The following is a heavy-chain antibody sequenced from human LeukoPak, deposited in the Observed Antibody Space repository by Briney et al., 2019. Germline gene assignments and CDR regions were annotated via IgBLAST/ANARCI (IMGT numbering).Heavy chain of an antibody. CDR3: AKDGYCSGGSCYYDAFDI. V-gene: IGHV3-23*01. CDR2: ISGSGGST. Sequence: GGSLRLSCAASGFTFSVSWMSWVRQAPGKGLEWVSAISGSGGSTYYADSVKGRFTISRDNSKNTLYLQMNSLRAEDTAVYYCAKDGYCSGGSCYYDAFDIWGQGTMVTVSS. J-gene: IGHJ3*02. D-gene: IGHD2-15*01. CDR1: GFTFSVSW.